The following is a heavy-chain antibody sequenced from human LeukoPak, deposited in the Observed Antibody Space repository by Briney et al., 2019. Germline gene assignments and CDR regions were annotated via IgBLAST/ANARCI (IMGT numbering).Heavy chain of an antibody. D-gene: IGHD5-24*01. V-gene: IGHV7-4-1*02. CDR1: GYTFTGYS. J-gene: IGHJ4*02. CDR2: IDIYTGNP. Sequence: ASVKVSCKASGYTFTGYSINWVRQAPGQGLEWMGWIDIYTGNPTYAQGFTGRFVFSLDTSVSTAYLQISSLKAEDTAVYYCARDAATINFDYWGQGTLVTVSS. CDR3: ARDAATINFDY.